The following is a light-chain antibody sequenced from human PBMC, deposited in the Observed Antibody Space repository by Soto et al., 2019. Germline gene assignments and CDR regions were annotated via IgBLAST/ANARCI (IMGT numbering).Light chain of an antibody. CDR3: QQYGISST. CDR1: QSVISIY. V-gene: IGKV3-20*01. Sequence: EVVLTQSPGTLSLSRGERATLPCRASQSVISIYLSWYQHKPGQSPRLLMYGASSRPTGIPDRFSGSGSGTDFTLTISRLEHEDFAVYYCQQYGISSTFGQGTRLEIK. J-gene: IGKJ5*01. CDR2: GAS.